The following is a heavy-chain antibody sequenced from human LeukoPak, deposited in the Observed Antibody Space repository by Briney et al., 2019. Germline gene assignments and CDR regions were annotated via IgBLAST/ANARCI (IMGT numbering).Heavy chain of an antibody. CDR2: IYSGGST. D-gene: IGHD3-22*01. J-gene: IGHJ4*02. V-gene: IGHV3-66*01. Sequence: GGSLRLSCAASGFTVSSNYMSWVRQAPGKGLEWVSVIYSGGSTYYADSVKGRFTISRDNSKNTLYLQMNSLRAEDTAVYYCARGFWGYYYDSSYDYWGQGTLVTVSS. CDR1: GFTVSSNY. CDR3: ARGFWGYYYDSSYDY.